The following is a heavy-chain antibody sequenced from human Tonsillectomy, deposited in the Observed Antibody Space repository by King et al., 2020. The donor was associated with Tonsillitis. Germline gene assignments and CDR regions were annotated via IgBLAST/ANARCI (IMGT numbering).Heavy chain of an antibody. D-gene: IGHD2/OR15-2a*01. Sequence: VQLVESGGGLVQPGGSLRLSCAASGFTFNSYWMNWFRQAPGKGLEWVANIKEDGSEKYYVGYVKGRFTISRDNANNSLSLQMNSLRAEDTAVYYCVRGTTILGTDFWGQGTRVIVPS. CDR3: VRGTTILGTDF. CDR2: IKEDGSEK. CDR1: GFTFNSYW. V-gene: IGHV3-7*01. J-gene: IGHJ4*02.